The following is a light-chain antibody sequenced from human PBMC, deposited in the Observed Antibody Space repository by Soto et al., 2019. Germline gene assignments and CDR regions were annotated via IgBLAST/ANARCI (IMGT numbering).Light chain of an antibody. Sequence: DAVLTQSPVSLPVSLGQPASISCRSSQSLVHSDGNTYLNWFQQRPGQSPRRLVYRVSNRDSGVPDKISGSGSGTYFTLEISRVEAEDIGVYYCMQGTHWPRTFGQGTKVDIK. CDR3: MQGTHWPRT. J-gene: IGKJ1*01. V-gene: IGKV2-30*02. CDR2: RVS. CDR1: QSLVHSDGNTY.